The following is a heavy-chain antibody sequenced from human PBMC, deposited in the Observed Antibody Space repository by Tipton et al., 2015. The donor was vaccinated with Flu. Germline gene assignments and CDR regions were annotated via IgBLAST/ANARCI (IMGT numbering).Heavy chain of an antibody. CDR1: GFTVSNNA. CDR3: AKDHESSGWPTFDY. Sequence: QLVQSGGNLVQSGGSLRLSCVVSGFTVSNNAMSWVRQAPGTGLEWVSIISDSSDATYYADSVKGRFSMSRDTSKNTLYLQMNSLRADDTAVYYCAKDHESSGWPTFDYWGQGALVTVSS. J-gene: IGHJ4*02. V-gene: IGHV3-23*04. D-gene: IGHD3-22*01. CDR2: ISDSSDAT.